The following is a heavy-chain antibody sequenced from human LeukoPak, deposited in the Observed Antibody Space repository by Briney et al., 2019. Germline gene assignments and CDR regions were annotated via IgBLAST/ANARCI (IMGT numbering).Heavy chain of an antibody. V-gene: IGHV3-7*03. CDR2: IKQGGSEK. CDR3: ARDFGLRCSGGTCYSVYYYGMDV. Sequence: GGSLRLSCSASGFSLSNYAMYWVRQAPGKGLEWVANIKQGGSEKYYVDSVKGRFTISRDNAKNSLYLQMNSLRAEDTAVYYCARDFGLRCSGGTCYSVYYYGMDVWGKGTTVTVSS. D-gene: IGHD2-15*01. J-gene: IGHJ6*04. CDR1: GFSLSNYA.